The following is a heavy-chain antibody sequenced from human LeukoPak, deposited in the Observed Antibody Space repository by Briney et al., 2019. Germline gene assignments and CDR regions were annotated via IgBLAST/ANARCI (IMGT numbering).Heavy chain of an antibody. Sequence: PSETLSLTCAVYGGSFSGYYWSWIRQPPGKGLEWIGEINHSGSTNYNPSLKSRVTISVDTSKNQFSLKLSSVTAADTAVYYCARDVGSSDAFDIWGQGTMVIASS. J-gene: IGHJ3*02. CDR2: INHSGST. CDR3: ARDVGSSDAFDI. CDR1: GGSFSGYY. D-gene: IGHD3-10*01. V-gene: IGHV4-34*01.